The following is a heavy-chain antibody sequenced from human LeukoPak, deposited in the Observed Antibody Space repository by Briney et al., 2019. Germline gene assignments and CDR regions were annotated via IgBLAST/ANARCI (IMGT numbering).Heavy chain of an antibody. Sequence: PSETLSLTCAVYGGSFSGYCWSWIRQPPGKGLEWIGEINHSGSTNYNPSLKSRVTISVDTSKNQFSLKLSSVTAADTAVYYCARDHYSSGYYTLGWFDPWGQGTLVTVSS. CDR3: ARDHYSSGYYTLGWFDP. J-gene: IGHJ5*02. CDR2: INHSGST. D-gene: IGHD3-22*01. V-gene: IGHV4-34*01. CDR1: GGSFSGYC.